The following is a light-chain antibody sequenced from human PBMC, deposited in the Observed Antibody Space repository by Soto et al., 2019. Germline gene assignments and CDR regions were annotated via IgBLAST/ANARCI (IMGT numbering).Light chain of an antibody. CDR2: VTS. J-gene: IGKJ5*01. CDR3: QQGHNWPLT. V-gene: IGKV1-12*01. CDR1: QGLSDS. Sequence: DIQMTQSPSSVSASVGDRVTITCRATQGLSDSLAWYQQKPGKPPKLLISVTSRLQSGVPSRFSGGASGTDFTLTIDRLQPEDLATYYCQQGHNWPLTFGQGTRLEIK.